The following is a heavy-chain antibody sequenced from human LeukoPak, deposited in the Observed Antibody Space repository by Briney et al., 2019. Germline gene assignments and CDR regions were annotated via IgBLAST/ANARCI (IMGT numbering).Heavy chain of an antibody. V-gene: IGHV4-34*01. CDR2: INHSGNT. CDR1: GGSFSGYY. CDR3: ARGGYYDYVWGSYRRHGFLDY. D-gene: IGHD3-16*02. J-gene: IGHJ4*02. Sequence: PSETLSLTCAVYGGSFSGYYWSWIRQPPGKGLEWIGEINHSGNTNYNPSLKSRVTISVDTSKNQFSLKLSSVTAADTAVYYCARGGYYDYVWGSYRRHGFLDYWGQGTLVTVSS.